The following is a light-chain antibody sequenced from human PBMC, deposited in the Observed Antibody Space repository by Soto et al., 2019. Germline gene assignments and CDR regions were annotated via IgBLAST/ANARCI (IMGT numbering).Light chain of an antibody. CDR1: QSVSSSY. CDR2: GAS. Sequence: EIVLTQSTGTLSLSPGERATLSCRASQSVSSSYLAWYQQKPGQAPRLLIYGASSRATGIPDRFSGSGSGTDFTLTISRLEPEDFALYYCQQYGSSLRTFGQGTKVEIK. CDR3: QQYGSSLRT. J-gene: IGKJ1*01. V-gene: IGKV3-20*01.